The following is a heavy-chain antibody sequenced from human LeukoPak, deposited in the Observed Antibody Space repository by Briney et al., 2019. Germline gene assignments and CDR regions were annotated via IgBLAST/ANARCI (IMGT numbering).Heavy chain of an antibody. CDR2: LSAYNGNT. V-gene: IGHV1-18*01. CDR1: GYTFTSYG. Sequence: ASVKVFCKASGYTFTSYGISWVRQAPGQRLEGMGWLSAYNGNTNYAQKLQRRVTMTTDTSTSTAYVGLRSLRSDDTAVYDCAKSGGRDGYKGLYFDYWGQGPLVTVSS. CDR3: AKSGGRDGYKGLYFDY. D-gene: IGHD5-24*01. J-gene: IGHJ4*02.